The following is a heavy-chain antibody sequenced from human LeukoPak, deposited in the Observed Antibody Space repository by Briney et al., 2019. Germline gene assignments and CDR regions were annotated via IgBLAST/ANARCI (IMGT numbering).Heavy chain of an antibody. CDR3: ARGRPGRWLQFFPTGYDY. CDR1: GFTFSRYW. Sequence: GSLRLSCAASGFTFSRYWMSWVRQAPGKGLEWIGEINHSGSTNYNPSLKSRVTISVDTSKNQFSLKLSSVTAADTAVYYCARGRPGRWLQFFPTGYDYWGQGTLVTVSS. V-gene: IGHV4-34*01. D-gene: IGHD5-24*01. J-gene: IGHJ4*02. CDR2: INHSGST.